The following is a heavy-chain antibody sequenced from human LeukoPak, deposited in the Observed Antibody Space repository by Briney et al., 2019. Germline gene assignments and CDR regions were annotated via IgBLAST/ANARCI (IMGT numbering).Heavy chain of an antibody. D-gene: IGHD6-19*01. CDR3: AKDIASSVNSGPRD. J-gene: IGHJ4*02. CDR2: ISGSGGST. CDR1: GFTFSSYA. V-gene: IGHV3-23*01. Sequence: PGGTLRLSCAASGFTFSSYAMSWVRQAPGKGLEWVSAISGSGGSTYYADSVKGRSTISRDNSKNTLYLQMNSPRAEDTAVYYCAKDIASSVNSGPRDWGQGTLVTVSS.